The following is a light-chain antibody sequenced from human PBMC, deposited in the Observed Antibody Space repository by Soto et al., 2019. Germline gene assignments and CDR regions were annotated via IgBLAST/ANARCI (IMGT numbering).Light chain of an antibody. Sequence: LSQSPCTLSLSPGERATLSCRASQSVSSSYLAWYQQKPGQAPRLLIYGASSRATGIPDRFSGSGSGTDFTLTISRLEPEDFAVYYCQQYGSSPRTFGQGTKVDI. V-gene: IGKV3-20*01. CDR2: GAS. J-gene: IGKJ1*01. CDR3: QQYGSSPRT. CDR1: QSVSSSY.